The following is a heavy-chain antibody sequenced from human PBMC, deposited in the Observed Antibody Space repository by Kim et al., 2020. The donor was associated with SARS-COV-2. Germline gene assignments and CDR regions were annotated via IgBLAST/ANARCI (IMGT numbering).Heavy chain of an antibody. CDR3: ARGTRQWLSRHYYYYMDV. Sequence: SETLSLTCAVYGGSFSGYYWSWIRQPPGKGLEWIGEINNSGSTNYNPSLKSRVTISVDTSKNQFSLKLSSVTAADTAVYYCARGTRQWLSRHYYYYMDVWGKWTTVTVSS. D-gene: IGHD6-19*01. CDR2: INNSGST. J-gene: IGHJ6*03. CDR1: GGSFSGYY. V-gene: IGHV4-34*01.